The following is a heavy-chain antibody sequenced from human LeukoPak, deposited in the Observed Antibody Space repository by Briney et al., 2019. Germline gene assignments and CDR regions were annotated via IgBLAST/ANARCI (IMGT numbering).Heavy chain of an antibody. CDR1: GFTFDDYA. Sequence: PGGSLRLSCAASGFTFDDYAMTWVRQAPGKVLEWFSLISWDGDSTYYSDSVKGRFTISRDNNKNSLYLQMNSLRTEDTALYYCATAPYDSIGIFDYWGQGTLVTVSS. V-gene: IGHV3-43D*03. J-gene: IGHJ4*02. CDR2: ISWDGDST. CDR3: ATAPYDSIGIFDY. D-gene: IGHD3-22*01.